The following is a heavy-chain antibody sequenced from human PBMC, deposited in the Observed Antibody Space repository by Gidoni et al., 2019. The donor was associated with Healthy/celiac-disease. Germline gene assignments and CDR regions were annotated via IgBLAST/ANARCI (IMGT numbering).Heavy chain of an antibody. CDR2: IYYSGST. D-gene: IGHD4-17*01. Sequence: QLQLQESGPGLVKPSETLSLTCTVSGGSISSSSYYWGWIRQPPGKGLEWIGSIYYSGSTYYNPSLKSRVTISVDTSKNQFSLKLSSVTAADTAVYYCARHYGDNLRLYYSDYWGQGTLVTVSS. CDR1: GGSISSSSYY. V-gene: IGHV4-39*01. CDR3: ARHYGDNLRLYYSDY. J-gene: IGHJ4*02.